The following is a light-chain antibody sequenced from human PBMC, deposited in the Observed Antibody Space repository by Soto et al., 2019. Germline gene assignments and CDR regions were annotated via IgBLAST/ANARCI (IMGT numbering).Light chain of an antibody. CDR3: QQYDSSPYS. J-gene: IGKJ2*01. CDR2: VAS. V-gene: IGKV3-20*01. CDR1: QRLSSSN. Sequence: EIVLTQSPGTLSLSPGERATLSCRASQRLSSSNHLAWYQHKPGQAPRLLIYVASMRATAIPDRFSGSGSGTDFTLTISSLEPEDFAVYYCQQYDSSPYSFGQGTKLHIK.